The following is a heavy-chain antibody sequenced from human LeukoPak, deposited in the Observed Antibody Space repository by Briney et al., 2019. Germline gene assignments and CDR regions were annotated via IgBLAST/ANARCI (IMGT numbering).Heavy chain of an antibody. CDR2: ISGSGGST. D-gene: IGHD2-2*03. Sequence: GGSLRLSCAASGFTFSSYAMSWVRQAPGKGLEWVSAISGSGGSTYYADSVKGRFTISRDNSKNTLYLQMNSLRAEDTAVYYCAKGSGYCSSTSCYPFDYWGQGTLVTVSS. CDR1: GFTFSSYA. J-gene: IGHJ4*02. V-gene: IGHV3-23*01. CDR3: AKGSGYCSSTSCYPFDY.